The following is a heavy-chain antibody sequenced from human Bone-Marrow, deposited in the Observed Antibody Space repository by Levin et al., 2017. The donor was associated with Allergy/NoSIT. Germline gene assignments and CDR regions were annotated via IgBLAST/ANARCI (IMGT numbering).Heavy chain of an antibody. J-gene: IGHJ3*02. CDR3: ARGLPTFTYAFEI. CDR1: GYTFTSHY. CDR2: INPSGGST. Sequence: GGSLRLSCMASGYTFTSHYMHWVRQAPGQGLEWMGMINPSGGSTIYAQKFQGRVTMTRDTSTSTVYMELSSLRSEDTAVYYCARGLPTFTYAFEIWGQGTMVTVSS. V-gene: IGHV1-46*01. D-gene: IGHD2/OR15-2a*01.